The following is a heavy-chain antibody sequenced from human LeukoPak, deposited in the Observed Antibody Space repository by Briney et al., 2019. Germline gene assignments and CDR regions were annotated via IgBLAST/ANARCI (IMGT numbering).Heavy chain of an antibody. V-gene: IGHV3-23*01. D-gene: IGHD5-18*01. Sequence: GGSLRLSCAASGFTFSSYAMSWVRQAPGKGLEWVSGITYGDGSTYYADSLKGRFTISRDNSKNTLYLQMNSLRAEDTAVYYCARTGYNYGTPLNNWGQGTLVTVSS. J-gene: IGHJ4*02. CDR3: ARTGYNYGTPLNN. CDR2: ITYGDGST. CDR1: GFTFSSYA.